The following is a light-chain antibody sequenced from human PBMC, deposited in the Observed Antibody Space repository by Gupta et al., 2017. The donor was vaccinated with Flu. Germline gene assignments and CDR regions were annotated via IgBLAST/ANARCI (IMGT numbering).Light chain of an antibody. V-gene: IGKV3-15*01. CDR3: KKDNSLPET. Sequence: EIVVTQSPGTLSVPPGERATLSCRASQSLSNNLAWYQQKPGQAPRLLISGAPHRATGIPARLRGAGSGTEFSLTISSLQSENFAVDYCKKDNSLPETFGQGRRWSSN. J-gene: IGKJ1*01. CDR2: GAP. CDR1: QSLSNN.